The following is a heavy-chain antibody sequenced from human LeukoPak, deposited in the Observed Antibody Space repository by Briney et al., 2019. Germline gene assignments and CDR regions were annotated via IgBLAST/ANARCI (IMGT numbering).Heavy chain of an antibody. V-gene: IGHV1-69*13. CDR3: ASFSRRYGMDV. Sequence: SVKVSCKASGYTFTSYGISWVRQAPGQGLEWMGGIIPIFGTANYAQKFQGRVTITADESTSTAYMELSSLRSEDTAVYYCASFSRRYGMDVWGQGTTVTVSS. J-gene: IGHJ6*02. CDR1: GYTFTSYG. CDR2: IIPIFGTA.